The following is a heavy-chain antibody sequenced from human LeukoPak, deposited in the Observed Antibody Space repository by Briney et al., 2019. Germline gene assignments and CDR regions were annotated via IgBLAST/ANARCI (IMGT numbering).Heavy chain of an antibody. Sequence: SSETLSFTCTVSGGSISSHYWSWIRQPPGKGLEWIGYIYYSGSTNYNPSLKSRVTISVDTSKNQFSLKLSSVTAADTTVYYCARATQSRITIFGVVPDAFDIWGQGTMVTVSS. CDR2: IYYSGST. J-gene: IGHJ3*02. CDR3: ARATQSRITIFGVVPDAFDI. V-gene: IGHV4-59*11. CDR1: GGSISSHY. D-gene: IGHD3-3*01.